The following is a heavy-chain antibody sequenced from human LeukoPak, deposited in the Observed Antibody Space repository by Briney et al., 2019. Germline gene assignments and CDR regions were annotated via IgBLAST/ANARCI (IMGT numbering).Heavy chain of an antibody. V-gene: IGHV1-69*13. J-gene: IGHJ4*02. Sequence: GASVHVSCQASGGTFRSYAISWVRQATGQGLAWMGGIIPFFGTANYAQKFQGRVTITADESTSTAYMELSSLRSEDTAVYYCAREYCSSTSCYARREFDYWGQGTLVTVSS. CDR1: GGTFRSYA. CDR3: AREYCSSTSCYARREFDY. CDR2: IIPFFGTA. D-gene: IGHD2-2*01.